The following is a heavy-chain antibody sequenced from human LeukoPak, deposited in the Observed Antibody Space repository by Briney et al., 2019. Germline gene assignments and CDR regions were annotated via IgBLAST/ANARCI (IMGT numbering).Heavy chain of an antibody. CDR3: ARDRAVATPLTYYYYYGMDV. CDR2: ISYDGSNK. J-gene: IGHJ6*02. Sequence: GRSLRLSCAASGFTFSSYAMHWVRQAPGKGLEWVAVISYDGSNKYYADSVKGRFTISRDNSKNTLYPQMNSLRAEDTAVYYCARDRAVATPLTYYYYYGMDVWGQGTTVTVSS. V-gene: IGHV3-30-3*01. CDR1: GFTFSSYA. D-gene: IGHD5-12*01.